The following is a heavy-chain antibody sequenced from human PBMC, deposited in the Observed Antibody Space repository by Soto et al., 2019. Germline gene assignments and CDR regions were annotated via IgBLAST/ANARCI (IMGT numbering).Heavy chain of an antibody. CDR2: IDWDDDK. J-gene: IGHJ4*02. CDR1: GFSLSTSGMC. D-gene: IGHD2-2*02. Sequence: SGPTLVNPTQTLTLTCTFSGFSLSTSGMCVSWIRQPPGKALEWLALIDWDDDKYYSTSLKTRLTISKDTSKNQVVLTMTNMEPVYPARYYCARIARYLLYSTLNYCGEGTLVTV. CDR3: ARIARYLLYSTLNY. V-gene: IGHV2-70*01.